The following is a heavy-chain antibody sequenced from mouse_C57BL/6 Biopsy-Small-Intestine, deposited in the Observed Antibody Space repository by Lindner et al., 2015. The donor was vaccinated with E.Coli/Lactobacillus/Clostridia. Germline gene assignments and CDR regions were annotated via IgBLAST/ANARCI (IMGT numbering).Heavy chain of an antibody. V-gene: IGHV14-4*01. D-gene: IGHD1-1*01. Sequence: VQLQESGAELVRPGASVKLSCTASGFNIKDDYMHWVKQRPEQGLEWIGWIDPENGDTEYASKFQGKATITADTSSNTAYLQLSSLTSEDTAVYYCTTPYGSSNWYFDVWGTGTTVTVSS. CDR2: IDPENGDT. CDR3: TTPYGSSNWYFDV. J-gene: IGHJ1*03. CDR1: GFNIKDDY.